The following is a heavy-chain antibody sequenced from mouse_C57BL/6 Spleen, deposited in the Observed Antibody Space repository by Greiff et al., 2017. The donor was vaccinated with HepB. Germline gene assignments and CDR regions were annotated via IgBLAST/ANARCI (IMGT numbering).Heavy chain of an antibody. CDR3: VRHTAQATAYYAMDY. J-gene: IGHJ4*01. CDR1: GFSFNTYA. V-gene: IGHV10-1*01. CDR2: IRSKSNNYAT. D-gene: IGHD3-2*02. Sequence: EVQVVESGGGLVQPKGSLKLSCAASGFSFNTYAMNWVRQAPGKGLEWVARIRSKSNNYATYYADSVKDRFTISRDDSESMLYLQMNNLKTEDTAMYYCVRHTAQATAYYAMDYWGQGTSVTVSS.